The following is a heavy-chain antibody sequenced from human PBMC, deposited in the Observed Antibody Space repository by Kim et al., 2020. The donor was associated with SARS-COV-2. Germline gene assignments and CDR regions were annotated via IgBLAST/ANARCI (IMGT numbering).Heavy chain of an antibody. V-gene: IGHV6-1*01. Sequence: VSVKSRITINPDTSKNQFSLQLNSVTPEDTAVYYCAREEVRYNWNNYFDYWGQGTLVTVSS. D-gene: IGHD1-20*01. J-gene: IGHJ4*02. CDR3: AREEVRYNWNNYFDY.